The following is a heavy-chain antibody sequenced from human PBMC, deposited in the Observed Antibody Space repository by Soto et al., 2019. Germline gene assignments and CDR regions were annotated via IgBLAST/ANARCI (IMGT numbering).Heavy chain of an antibody. D-gene: IGHD2-2*01. Sequence: ASVKVSCKASGYKFTAYYLHWVRQAPGQGLEWIGWINGNTGDTSFARKFQGWVTLTMNASVTTAYMDLSRLKSDDTALYYCARFSSSSGFDFWGPGSLVTVSS. V-gene: IGHV1-2*04. CDR1: GYKFTAYY. J-gene: IGHJ4*02. CDR3: ARFSSSSGFDF. CDR2: INGNTGDT.